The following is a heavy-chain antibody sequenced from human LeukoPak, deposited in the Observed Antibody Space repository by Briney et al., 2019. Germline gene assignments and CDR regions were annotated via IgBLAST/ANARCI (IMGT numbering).Heavy chain of an antibody. CDR3: AREGGYSGYLYYFDY. CDR1: GGTFSSYA. Sequence: SVKVSCKASGGTFSSYAISWVRQAPGQGPEWMGGIIPIFGTANYAQKFQGRVTITADKSTSTAYMELSSLRSEDTAVYYCAREGGYSGYLYYFDYWGQGTLVTVSS. J-gene: IGHJ4*02. CDR2: IIPIFGTA. V-gene: IGHV1-69*06. D-gene: IGHD5-12*01.